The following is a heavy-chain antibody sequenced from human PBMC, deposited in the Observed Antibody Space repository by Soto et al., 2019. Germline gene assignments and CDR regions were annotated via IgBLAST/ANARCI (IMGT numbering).Heavy chain of an antibody. J-gene: IGHJ4*02. CDR3: ASSVDTAMVTFDY. Sequence: LSLTCTVSGGSISSGDYYWSWIRQPPGKGLEWIGYIYYSGSTYYNPSLKSRVTISVDTSKNQFSLKLSSVTAADTAVYYCASSVDTAMVTFDYWGQGTLVTVSS. D-gene: IGHD5-18*01. CDR1: GGSISSGDYY. V-gene: IGHV4-30-4*01. CDR2: IYYSGST.